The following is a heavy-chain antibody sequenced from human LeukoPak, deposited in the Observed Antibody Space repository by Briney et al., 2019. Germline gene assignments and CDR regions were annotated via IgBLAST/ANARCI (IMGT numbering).Heavy chain of an antibody. CDR2: IDPNSGGT. Sequence: ASVKVSCKASGYTFTGYYMHWVRQAPGQGLEWMGWIDPNSGGTNYAQKFQGRVTMTRDTSISTAYMELSRLRSDDTAVYHCARDLDTRNYVDYWGQGTLVTVSS. V-gene: IGHV1-2*02. J-gene: IGHJ4*02. CDR1: GYTFTGYY. D-gene: IGHD5-18*01. CDR3: ARDLDTRNYVDY.